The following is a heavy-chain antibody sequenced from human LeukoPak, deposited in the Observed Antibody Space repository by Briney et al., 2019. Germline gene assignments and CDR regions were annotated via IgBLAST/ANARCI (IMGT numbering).Heavy chain of an antibody. D-gene: IGHD4-17*01. CDR2: IHYSGNT. CDR3: ARDFGDYRVDY. Sequence: SETLSLTCTVSGGSISSSNYYWGWIRQPPGKGLEWIGTIHYSGNTYYNPSLKSRVAISVDTSKNQFSLRLSSVTAADTAVYYCARDFGDYRVDYWGQGTLVTVSS. V-gene: IGHV4-39*01. CDR1: GGSISSSNYY. J-gene: IGHJ4*02.